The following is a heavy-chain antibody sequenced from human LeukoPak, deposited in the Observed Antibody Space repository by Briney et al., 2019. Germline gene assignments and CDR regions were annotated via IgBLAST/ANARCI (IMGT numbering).Heavy chain of an antibody. V-gene: IGHV4-59*01. J-gene: IGHJ4*02. D-gene: IGHD1-26*01. CDR1: GGAISSDY. CDR2: IYCSGNT. Sequence: SETLSLTCSVSGGAISSDYWSWIRQPPGKGLEWIGYIYCSGNTNYNPSLKSRVTMSVDTSKNQFSLKLSSVTAADTAVYYCARERIVGPTTVFDYWGQGTLVTVSS. CDR3: ARERIVGPTTVFDY.